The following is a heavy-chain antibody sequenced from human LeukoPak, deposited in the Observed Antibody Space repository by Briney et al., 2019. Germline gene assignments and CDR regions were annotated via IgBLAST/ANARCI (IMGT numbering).Heavy chain of an antibody. Sequence: PSETLSLTCTVSGGSISSTSYNWGWIRQPPGKGLEWIGSIYHSGSTNYNPSLKSRVTISVDKSKNQFSLKLSSVTAADTAVYYRARDRRSGRATKYFDYWGQGTLVTVSS. J-gene: IGHJ4*02. CDR3: ARDRRSGRATKYFDY. CDR2: IYHSGST. D-gene: IGHD2-15*01. V-gene: IGHV4-39*07. CDR1: GGSISSTSYN.